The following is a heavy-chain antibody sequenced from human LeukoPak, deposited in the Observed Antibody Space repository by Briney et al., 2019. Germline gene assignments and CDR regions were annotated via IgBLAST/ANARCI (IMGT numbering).Heavy chain of an antibody. J-gene: IGHJ5*02. D-gene: IGHD3-3*01. V-gene: IGHV3-48*01. Sequence: GGALRLSCAASGFTFSTSTMNWVRQAPGKGLEWVSYISSSSSTIYYADSVKGRFTISRDNAKNSLYLQMNSLRAEDTAVYYCARVAESASFDPWGQGTLVTVSS. CDR2: ISSSSSTI. CDR3: ARVAESASFDP. CDR1: GFTFSTST.